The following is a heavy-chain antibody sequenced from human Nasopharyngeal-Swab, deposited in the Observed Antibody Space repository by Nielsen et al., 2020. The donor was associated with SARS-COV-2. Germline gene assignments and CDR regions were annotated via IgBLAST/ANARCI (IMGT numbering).Heavy chain of an antibody. D-gene: IGHD4-17*01. J-gene: IGHJ6*03. V-gene: IGHV3-33*06. CDR1: GFTFSSYG. Sequence: LSLTCAASGFTFSSYGMHWVRQAPGKGLEWVAVIWYDGSNKYYADSVKGRFTISRDNSKNTLYLQMNSLRAEDTAVYYCAKDDYGDDWRGRYYYYYYMDVWGKGTTVTVSS. CDR2: IWYDGSNK. CDR3: AKDDYGDDWRGRYYYYYYMDV.